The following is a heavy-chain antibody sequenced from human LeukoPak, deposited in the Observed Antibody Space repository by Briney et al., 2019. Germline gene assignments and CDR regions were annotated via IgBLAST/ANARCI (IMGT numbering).Heavy chain of an antibody. Sequence: GGSLRLSCAASGFTFSSYSMNWVRQAPGKGLEWVSSISSSSSYIYYADSVKGRFTISRDNAKNSLYLQMNSLRAEDTAVYYCARDWGYYDSSGYLAAFDIWGQGTMVTVSS. V-gene: IGHV3-21*01. CDR2: ISSSSSYI. J-gene: IGHJ3*02. D-gene: IGHD3-22*01. CDR1: GFTFSSYS. CDR3: ARDWGYYDSSGYLAAFDI.